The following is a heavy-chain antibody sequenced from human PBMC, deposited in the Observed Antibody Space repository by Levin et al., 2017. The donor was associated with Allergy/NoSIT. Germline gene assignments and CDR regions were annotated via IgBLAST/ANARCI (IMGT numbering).Heavy chain of an antibody. CDR2: INYRGST. Sequence: TSETLSLTCTVSGGSVSSGTYYWSWIRQPPGKGLEWIGYINYRGSTKYNPSLKSRVTITVDTSKNGFSLKLSSVTAADTAVYYCARNRVAVAGGTDYYYGMDVWGKGTTVTVSS. CDR3: ARNRVAVAGGTDYYYGMDV. V-gene: IGHV4-61*01. CDR1: GGSVSSGTYY. D-gene: IGHD6-19*01. J-gene: IGHJ6*04.